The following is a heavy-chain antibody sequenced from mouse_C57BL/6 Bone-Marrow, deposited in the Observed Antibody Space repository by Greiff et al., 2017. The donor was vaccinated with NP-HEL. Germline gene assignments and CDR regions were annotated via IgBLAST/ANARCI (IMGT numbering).Heavy chain of an antibody. CDR1: GYAFTNYL. CDR2: INPGSGGT. CDR3: ARLAASY. V-gene: IGHV1-54*01. J-gene: IGHJ3*01. Sequence: QVQLQQSGAELVRPGTSVKVSCKASGYAFTNYLIEWVKQRPGQGLEWIGVINPGSGGTNSNEKFKGKATLTADKSSSTAYMQLSSLTSEDSAVYFCARLAASYWGHGALVTVAA.